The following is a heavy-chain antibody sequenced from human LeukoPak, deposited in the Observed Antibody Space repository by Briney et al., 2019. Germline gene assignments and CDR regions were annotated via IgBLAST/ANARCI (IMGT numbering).Heavy chain of an antibody. V-gene: IGHV3-30*02. Sequence: GGSLRLSCAASGFTFSSYGMHWVRQAPGKGLEWVAFIRYDGSNKYYADSVKGRFTTSRDNSKNTLYLQMNSLRAEDTAVYYCAKGFYYYDSSGYHAGYWGQGTLVTVSS. D-gene: IGHD3-22*01. CDR3: AKGFYYYDSSGYHAGY. CDR2: IRYDGSNK. CDR1: GFTFSSYG. J-gene: IGHJ4*02.